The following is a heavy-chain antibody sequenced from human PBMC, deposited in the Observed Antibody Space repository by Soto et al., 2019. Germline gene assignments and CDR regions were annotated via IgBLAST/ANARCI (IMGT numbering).Heavy chain of an antibody. D-gene: IGHD6-25*01. Sequence: GGSLRLSCAASGFTFSNYAMSWVRQSPGKGLEWVSAITGSGGSTYHADSVEGRFTISRDNSKNTLFLQMNRLRADDTAVYYCAKGSASGSPYYFDFWGQGTLVTVSS. CDR2: ITGSGGST. CDR1: GFTFSNYA. CDR3: AKGSASGSPYYFDF. J-gene: IGHJ4*02. V-gene: IGHV3-23*01.